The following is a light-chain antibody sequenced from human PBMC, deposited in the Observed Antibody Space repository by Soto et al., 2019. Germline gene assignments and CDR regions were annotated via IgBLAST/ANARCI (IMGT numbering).Light chain of an antibody. CDR2: DAS. J-gene: IGKJ5*01. V-gene: IGKV3-11*01. Sequence: EIVLTQSLATLSLSPGERATLSCRASESISTYLGWYQQKPGQAPRPLIYDASNRATGIPARFSGSGSGTDFTLTISSLEPEDSAVYFCQQRSSGVTFGQGTRLEIK. CDR1: ESISTY. CDR3: QQRSSGVT.